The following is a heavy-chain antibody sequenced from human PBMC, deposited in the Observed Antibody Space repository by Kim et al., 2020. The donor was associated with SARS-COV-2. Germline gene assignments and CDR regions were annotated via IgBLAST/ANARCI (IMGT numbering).Heavy chain of an antibody. CDR2: ISYDGSNK. D-gene: IGHD2-2*01. Sequence: GGSLRLSCAASGFTFSSYGMHWVRQAPGKGLEWVAVISYDGSNKYYADSVKGRFTISRDNSKNTRYLEMNSLRAEDTAVNYCARLFDGVPAPRGYYGIDVWGQGTTVAVS. V-gene: IGHV3-33*05. J-gene: IGHJ6*02. CDR1: GFTFSSYG. CDR3: ARLFDGVPAPRGYYGIDV.